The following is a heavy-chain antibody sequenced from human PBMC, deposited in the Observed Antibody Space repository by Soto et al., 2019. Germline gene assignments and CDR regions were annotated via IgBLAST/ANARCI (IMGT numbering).Heavy chain of an antibody. CDR3: AKSPRGEMATD. D-gene: IGHD5-12*01. CDR1: GYTFINYH. V-gene: IGHV1-18*01. J-gene: IGHJ4*02. Sequence: QVQLVQSGGEVKKPGASVTVSCKASGYTFINYHITWVRQAPGQGLEWMAWINTYNGMTDYAQRFQGRVTMTRDTSTSTAYMELRNLGSDDTAMYFCAKSPRGEMATDWGQGTLVTLSS. CDR2: INTYNGMT.